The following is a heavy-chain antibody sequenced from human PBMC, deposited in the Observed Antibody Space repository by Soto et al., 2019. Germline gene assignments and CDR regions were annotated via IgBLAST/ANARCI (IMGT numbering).Heavy chain of an antibody. D-gene: IGHD5-12*01. CDR3: ARVPARVATMFDY. J-gene: IGHJ4*02. CDR1: GYTFTSYG. CDR2: ISAYNGNT. V-gene: IGHV1-18*01. Sequence: QVQLVQSGAEVKKPGASVKVSCKASGYTFTSYGINWVRQAPGQGLEWMGWISAYNGNTNYAQKLQGRVTMTTDTHTSTAYMNLSSLRSHDTSVYYCARVPARVATMFDYWGQGTLVTVSS.